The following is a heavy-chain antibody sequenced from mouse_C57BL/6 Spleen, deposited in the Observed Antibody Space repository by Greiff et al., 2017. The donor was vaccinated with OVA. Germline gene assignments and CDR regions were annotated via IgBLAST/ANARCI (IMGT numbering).Heavy chain of an antibody. J-gene: IGHJ4*01. CDR2: IDPETGGT. CDR3: TRGGWLRAMDY. D-gene: IGHD2-2*01. CDR1: GYTFTDYE. V-gene: IGHV1-15*01. Sequence: VKLQESGAELVRPGASVTLSCKASGYTFTDYEMHWVKQTPVHGLEWIGAIDPETGGTAYNQKFKGKAILTADKSSSTAYMELRSLTSEDSAVYYCTRGGWLRAMDYWGQGTSVTVSS.